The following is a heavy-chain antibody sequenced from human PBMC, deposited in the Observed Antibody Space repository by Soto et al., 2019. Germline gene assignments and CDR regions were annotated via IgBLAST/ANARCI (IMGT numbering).Heavy chain of an antibody. CDR3: ARGAYNDYSPWFDP. V-gene: IGHV1-8*01. Sequence: QVQLVQSGAEVRKPGASVRVSCKATGYSFTRHDINWLRQAAGQGLEWMGWMNPNSGNAVYAQKFQGRVTMPRNTSITTAYIEVTSLKSEDTAVYFCARGAYNDYSPWFDPWGQGTLVTVSS. CDR2: MNPNSGNA. J-gene: IGHJ5*02. CDR1: GYSFTRHD. D-gene: IGHD4-4*01.